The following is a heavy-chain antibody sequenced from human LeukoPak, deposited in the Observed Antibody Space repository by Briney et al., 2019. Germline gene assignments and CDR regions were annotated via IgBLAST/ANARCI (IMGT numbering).Heavy chain of an antibody. CDR1: GFTFSSYS. CDR2: TTGSSSTI. CDR3: ARDRDYYDSSGYVRLFDY. Sequence: GGSLRLSCAASGFTFSSYSMNWVRQAPGKGLEWVSFTTGSSSTIYYADSVKGRFTISRDNAKNSLYLQMNSLRAEDTAVYYCARDRDYYDSSGYVRLFDYWGQGTLVTVSS. V-gene: IGHV3-48*01. D-gene: IGHD3-22*01. J-gene: IGHJ4*02.